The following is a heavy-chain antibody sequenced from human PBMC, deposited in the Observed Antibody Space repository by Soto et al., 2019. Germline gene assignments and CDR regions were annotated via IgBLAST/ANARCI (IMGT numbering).Heavy chain of an antibody. CDR3: ARGWGPYYDSSGYLLDT. D-gene: IGHD3-22*01. V-gene: IGHV4-59*01. Sequence: PSETLSLTCTVSGGSISSYYWSWIRQPPGKGLEWIGYIYYSGSTNYNPSLKSRVTISVDTSKNQFSLKLSSVTAADTAVYYCARGWGPYYDSSGYLLDTWGQGTLVTVSS. CDR1: GGSISSYY. CDR2: IYYSGST. J-gene: IGHJ5*02.